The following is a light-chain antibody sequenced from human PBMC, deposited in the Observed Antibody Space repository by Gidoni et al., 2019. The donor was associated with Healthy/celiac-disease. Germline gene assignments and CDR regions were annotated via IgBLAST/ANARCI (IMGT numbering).Light chain of an antibody. CDR2: DAS. V-gene: IGKV3-11*01. Sequence: ELVLTQSPATLSLSPGERDTLPCRASQSVSSYLAWYQQKPGQAPRLLIYDASTRATGRPARFSGSGSGTDFTLTIRSLEPEDFAVYYCQQRSNWPLTFGGGTKVEIK. CDR3: QQRSNWPLT. CDR1: QSVSSY. J-gene: IGKJ4*01.